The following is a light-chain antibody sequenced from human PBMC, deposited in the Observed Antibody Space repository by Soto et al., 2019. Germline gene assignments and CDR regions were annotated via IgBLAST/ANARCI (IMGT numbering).Light chain of an antibody. V-gene: IGKV1-13*02. CDR2: DAS. Sequence: AIQLTQTPPSLSASVGDSITFTCRASQDIASSLAWYQQQPGRPPKLLIYDASILQTGVPSRFRGSGSGTDFTLTISGLQPDDFATYYCQQYKSYSPITFGQGTRLEI. CDR1: QDIASS. J-gene: IGKJ5*01. CDR3: QQYKSYSPIT.